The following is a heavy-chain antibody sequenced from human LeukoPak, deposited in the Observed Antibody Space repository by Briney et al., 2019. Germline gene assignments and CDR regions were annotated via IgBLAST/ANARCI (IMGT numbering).Heavy chain of an antibody. V-gene: IGHV3-20*04. CDR3: ARDLFETSAYSLGY. CDR1: GFTFDDFG. CDR2: INWNGDKS. D-gene: IGHD3-22*01. J-gene: IGHJ4*02. Sequence: PGGSLRLSCAGSGFTFDDFGMNWVRQAPGKGLEWVAGINWNGDKSGYGDSVRGRFTISRDNAKKSLYLQMNSLRAEDTAMYYCARDLFETSAYSLGYWGQGTLVVVSA.